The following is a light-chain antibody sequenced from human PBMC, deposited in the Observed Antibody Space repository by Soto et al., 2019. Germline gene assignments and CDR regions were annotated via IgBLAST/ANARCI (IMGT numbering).Light chain of an antibody. CDR1: QSVSSY. V-gene: IGKV3-11*01. CDR3: QQRNNWPPIN. J-gene: IGKJ5*01. Sequence: EIVLTQSPVTLSLSPWERATLSCRASQSVSSYLAWYQQRPGQAPRLLIYDASNRATGIPARFSGSGSGTDFTLTIDNLEPEDFAIYYCQQRNNWPPINFGQGTRLEIK. CDR2: DAS.